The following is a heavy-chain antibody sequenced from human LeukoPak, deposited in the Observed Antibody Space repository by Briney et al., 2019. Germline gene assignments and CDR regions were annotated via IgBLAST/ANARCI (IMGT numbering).Heavy chain of an antibody. V-gene: IGHV3-23*01. CDR2: ISGGGGST. J-gene: IGHJ3*02. CDR1: GFTFSSYA. D-gene: IGHD6-13*01. CDR3: AKASSSPYAFDI. Sequence: GGSLRLSCAASGFTFSSYAMSWVRQAPGKGRGWVSAISGGGGSTYYADSVKARFTISRDNSKNTLSLQMNSLRAADTAVYYCAKASSSPYAFDIWGQGTMVTVSS.